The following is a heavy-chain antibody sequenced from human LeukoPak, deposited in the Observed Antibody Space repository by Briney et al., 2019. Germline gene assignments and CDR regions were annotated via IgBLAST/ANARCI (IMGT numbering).Heavy chain of an antibody. CDR1: GFTFSSYS. CDR2: ISSSSNTI. Sequence: PGGSLRLSCAASGFTFSSYSMNWVRQAPGKGLEWVAYISSSSNTIDSADSVKGRFTISRDNAKNSLYLQVNSLRAEDTAVYYCARARGYSYGYSEYWGQGTLVTVSS. V-gene: IGHV3-48*01. D-gene: IGHD5-18*01. J-gene: IGHJ4*02. CDR3: ARARGYSYGYSEY.